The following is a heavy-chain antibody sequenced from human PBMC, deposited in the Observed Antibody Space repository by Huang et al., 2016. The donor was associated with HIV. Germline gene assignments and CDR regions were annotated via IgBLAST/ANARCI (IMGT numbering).Heavy chain of an antibody. J-gene: IGHJ4*02. V-gene: IGHV1-69*13. CDR3: ARSGPRWGLATIWTLVY. CDR2: IIPIFCTT. CDR1: GGGSSSYA. Sequence: QVQLVQSGAEVKKPGSSVKHSCQSSGGGSSSYAISWVRQASGQGLEWMGGIIPIFCTTDYAPRFQCRVTITADESTNTAYIELSSREYDDTAIYYCARSGPRWGLATIWTLVYWGQGTLVTVSS. D-gene: IGHD5-12*01.